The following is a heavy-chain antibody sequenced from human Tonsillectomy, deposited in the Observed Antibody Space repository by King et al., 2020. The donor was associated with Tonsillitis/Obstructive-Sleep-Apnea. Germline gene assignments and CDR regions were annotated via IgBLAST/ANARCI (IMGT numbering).Heavy chain of an antibody. D-gene: IGHD6-6*01. V-gene: IGHV1-2*06. CDR2: INPNSGGI. CDR3: AREGDRSSSSKAFDI. CDR1: GYTFTGHY. Sequence: QLVQSGAEVKKPGASVKVSCKASGYTFTGHYMHWVRQAPGQGLEWMGRINPNSGGINYAQKFQGRVTMTRDTSISTAYMELSRLRSDDTAVYYCAREGDRSSSSKAFDIWGQGTMVTVSS. J-gene: IGHJ3*02.